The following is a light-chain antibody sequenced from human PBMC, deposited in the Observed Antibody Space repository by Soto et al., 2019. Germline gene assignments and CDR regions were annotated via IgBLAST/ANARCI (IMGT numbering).Light chain of an antibody. V-gene: IGKV3-20*01. CDR3: QQYGSSPRT. J-gene: IGKJ1*01. Sequence: EFVLSQSPGTLSLSPGERATLSCRASQSVSSNLLAWYQQKPGQAPRLLIYGAFKRATGIPDRFSGSGSGTDFTLTISRMEPEDFAVYYCQQYGSSPRTFGQGTKVDIK. CDR2: GAF. CDR1: QSVSSNL.